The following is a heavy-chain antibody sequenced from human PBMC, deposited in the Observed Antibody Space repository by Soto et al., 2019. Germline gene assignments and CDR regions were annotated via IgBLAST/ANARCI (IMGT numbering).Heavy chain of an antibody. D-gene: IGHD6-13*01. CDR3: ARRGAAGKRYFQH. CDR1: GGSFSGYY. J-gene: IGHJ1*01. V-gene: IGHV4-34*01. CDR2: INHSGST. Sequence: QVQLQQWGAGLLKPSETLSLTCAVYGGSFSGYYWSWIRQPPGKGLEWIGEINHSGSTNYNPSLKSRVTISLDTSKNQFSLKLSSVTAADTAVYYCARRGAAGKRYFQHWGQGTLVTVSS.